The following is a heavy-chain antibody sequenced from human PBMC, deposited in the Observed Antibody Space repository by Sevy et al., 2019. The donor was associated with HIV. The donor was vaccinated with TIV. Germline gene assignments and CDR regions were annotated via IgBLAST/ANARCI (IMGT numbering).Heavy chain of an antibody. J-gene: IGHJ4*02. Sequence: SETLSLTCTVSGGSISSYYWSWIRQPPGKGLEWIGYIYYSGSTNYNPSLKSRVTISVDTSKNQFSLKLSSVTAADTAVYYCARGISSSSMSFVYWGQGTLVTVSS. D-gene: IGHD6-6*01. CDR2: IYYSGST. V-gene: IGHV4-59*01. CDR3: ARGISSSSMSFVY. CDR1: GGSISSYY.